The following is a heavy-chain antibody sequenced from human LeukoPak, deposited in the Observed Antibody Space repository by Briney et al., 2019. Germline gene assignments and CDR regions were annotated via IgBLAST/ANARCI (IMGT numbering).Heavy chain of an antibody. J-gene: IGHJ5*02. CDR2: VSTYKSDT. D-gene: IGHD1-20*01. Sequence: ASVKVSCKASGYRFSSNGISWVRQAPGEGREWVGWVSTYKSDTNYAPKFQVRVTMTKDTSTSTVYMELSSLRTDDTAVYYCALDNWNEFYPWGQGTLVTVSS. CDR1: GYRFSSNG. V-gene: IGHV1-18*01. CDR3: ALDNWNEFYP.